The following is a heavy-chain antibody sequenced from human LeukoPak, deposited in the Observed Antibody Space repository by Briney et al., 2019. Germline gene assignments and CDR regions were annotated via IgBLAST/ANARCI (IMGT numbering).Heavy chain of an antibody. CDR1: GYTFTSYD. CDR3: ARLSANSYDSSGPTKGQFDY. CDR2: MNPNSGNT. D-gene: IGHD3-22*01. J-gene: IGHJ4*02. V-gene: IGHV1-8*01. Sequence: ASVKVSCKASGYTFTSYDINWVRQATGQGLEWMGWMNPNSGNTGYAQKFQGRVTMTRNTSISTAYMELSSLKAPDTAMYYCARLSANSYDSSGPTKGQFDYWGQGTLVTVSS.